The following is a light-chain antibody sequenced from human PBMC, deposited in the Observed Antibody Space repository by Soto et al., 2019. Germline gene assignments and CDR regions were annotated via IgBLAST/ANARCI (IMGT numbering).Light chain of an antibody. CDR1: SSDVGAYRY. CDR3: TSFTSSDTWV. J-gene: IGLJ3*02. CDR2: EVS. V-gene: IGLV2-14*01. Sequence: QSALTQPASASGSPGQSITISCTGTSSDVGAYRYVSWYQQKPGKAPKLMIYEVSYRPSGVSNRFSGSKSGNTASLTISGLQAEDEADYYCTSFTSSDTWVFGGGTQLTVL.